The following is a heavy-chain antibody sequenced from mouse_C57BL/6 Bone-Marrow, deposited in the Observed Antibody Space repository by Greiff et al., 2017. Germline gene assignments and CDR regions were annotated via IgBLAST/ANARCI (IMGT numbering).Heavy chain of an antibody. D-gene: IGHD2-5*01. CDR2: ISSGGSYT. Sequence: EVHLVESGGDLVKPGGSLKLSCAASGFTFSSYGMSWVRQTPDKRLEWVATISSGGSYTYSPDSVKGRFTISRDNAKNTLYLQMSRLKSEDTAMYYCARGTYYSNYDAMDYWDQGTSVTVSS. CDR1: GFTFSSYG. V-gene: IGHV5-6*01. J-gene: IGHJ4*01. CDR3: ARGTYYSNYDAMDY.